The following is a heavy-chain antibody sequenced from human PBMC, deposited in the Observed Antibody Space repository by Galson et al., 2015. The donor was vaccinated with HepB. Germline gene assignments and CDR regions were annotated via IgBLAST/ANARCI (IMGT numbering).Heavy chain of an antibody. V-gene: IGHV3-33*06. CDR3: AKDLLSSGWRGAFDY. CDR2: IWYDGSNK. Sequence: SLRLSCAASGFTFSSYGMHWVRQAPGKGLEWVAVIWYDGSNKYYADSVKGRFTISRDNSKNTLYLQMNSLRAEDTAVYYCAKDLLSSGWRGAFDYWGQGTLVTVSS. D-gene: IGHD6-19*01. J-gene: IGHJ4*02. CDR1: GFTFSSYG.